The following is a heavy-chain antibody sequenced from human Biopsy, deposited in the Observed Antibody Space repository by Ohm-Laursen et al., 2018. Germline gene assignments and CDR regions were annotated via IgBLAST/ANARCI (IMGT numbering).Heavy chain of an antibody. CDR3: ARDVEGFYSYAMDV. J-gene: IGHJ6*02. D-gene: IGHD5-24*01. Sequence: SLRLSCAASGFSFSTSGMNWVRQAPGKGLEWVSYITSGGSTTDYADSVKGRFTISRDNAKSSLFLQMNSLRAEDTAVYYCARDVEGFYSYAMDVWGQGTTVTVSS. CDR2: ITSGGSTT. CDR1: GFSFSTSG. V-gene: IGHV3-48*04.